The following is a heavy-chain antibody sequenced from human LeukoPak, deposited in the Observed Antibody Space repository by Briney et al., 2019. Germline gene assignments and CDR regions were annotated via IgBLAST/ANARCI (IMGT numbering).Heavy chain of an antibody. CDR2: INDYTGNT. D-gene: IGHD3-22*01. CDR3: ARGRIAKIVVVHSFQYGMDV. V-gene: IGHV4-34*01. J-gene: IGHJ6*02. Sequence: SETLSLTCDVFGGSFTDYFWTWIRQSPGKGLEWIGEINDYTGNTNYNPSLNSRVSISLEKSKNQFSLELRSVTAADTAAYYCARGRIAKIVVVHSFQYGMDVWGQGTTVTVSS. CDR1: GGSFTDYF.